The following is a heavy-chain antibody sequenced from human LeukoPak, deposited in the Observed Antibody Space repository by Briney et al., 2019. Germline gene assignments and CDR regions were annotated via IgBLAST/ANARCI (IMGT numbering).Heavy chain of an antibody. CDR1: GFTFSSYA. CDR3: AKVGSGSYYLDY. J-gene: IGHJ4*02. D-gene: IGHD1-26*01. V-gene: IGHV3-23*01. CDR2: ISGSGGST. Sequence: GGSLRLSCAASGFTFSSYAMSWVRQAPGKGLGWVSAISGSGGSTYYADSVKGRFTISRDNSKNTLYLQMNSLRAEDTAVYYCAKVGSGSYYLDYWGQGTLVTVSS.